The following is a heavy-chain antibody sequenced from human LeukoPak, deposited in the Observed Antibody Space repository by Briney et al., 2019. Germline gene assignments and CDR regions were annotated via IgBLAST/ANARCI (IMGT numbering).Heavy chain of an antibody. CDR3: ARVDEVGAPFDY. Sequence: GGSLRLSCAASGFTFSSYWMQWVRQAPGKGLVWVSRINSDGSSTSYADSVKGRFTISRDNAKNTLYLQMNSLRAEDTAVYYCARVDEVGAPFDYWGEGTLVTVSS. J-gene: IGHJ4*02. CDR2: INSDGSST. CDR1: GFTFSSYW. D-gene: IGHD1-26*01. V-gene: IGHV3-74*01.